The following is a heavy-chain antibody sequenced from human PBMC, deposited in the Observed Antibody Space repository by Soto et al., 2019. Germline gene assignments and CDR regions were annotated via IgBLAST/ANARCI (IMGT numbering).Heavy chain of an antibody. Sequence: SETLSLTCAVYGGSFSGYYWSWIRQPPGKGLEWIGEINHSGSTNYNPSLKSRVTISVDTSKNQFSLKLSSVTAADTAVYYCASYDILTGYYYFDYWGQGTLVT. CDR3: ASYDILTGYYYFDY. V-gene: IGHV4-34*01. J-gene: IGHJ4*02. CDR1: GGSFSGYY. CDR2: INHSGST. D-gene: IGHD3-9*01.